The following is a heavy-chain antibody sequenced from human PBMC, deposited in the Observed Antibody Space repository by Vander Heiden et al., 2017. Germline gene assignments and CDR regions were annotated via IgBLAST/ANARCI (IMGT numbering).Heavy chain of an antibody. CDR3: ARSRVRGAARVFDY. Sequence: QVQLVESGGGLVKPGGSLRLSCAPSGFTFSDYYIGWIRQAPGKGLEWVSYISSSGSTIYYADSVKGRFTIARDNAKNSLYLQMNSLRAEDTAVYYCARSRVRGAARVFDYWGQGTLVTVSS. V-gene: IGHV3-11*01. CDR2: ISSSGSTI. D-gene: IGHD6-6*01. J-gene: IGHJ4*02. CDR1: GFTFSDYY.